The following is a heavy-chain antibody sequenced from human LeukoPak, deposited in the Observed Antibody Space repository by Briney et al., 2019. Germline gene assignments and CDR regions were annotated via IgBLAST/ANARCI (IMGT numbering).Heavy chain of an antibody. CDR2: ISDSGGDT. J-gene: IGHJ4*02. Sequence: GGSLRLSCAASALSFDNFAMSWVRQAPGRGLEWIAAISDSGGDTYYAESIKGRFTISRDNSKNTLYLQMNSLRADDTALYYCAKHPFIAVTVLEHWGQGTLVTVSS. D-gene: IGHD6-19*01. CDR1: ALSFDNFA. V-gene: IGHV3-23*01. CDR3: AKHPFIAVTVLEH.